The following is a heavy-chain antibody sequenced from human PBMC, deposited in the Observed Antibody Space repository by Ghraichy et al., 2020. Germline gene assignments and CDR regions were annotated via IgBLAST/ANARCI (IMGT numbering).Heavy chain of an antibody. Sequence: SETLSLTCAVSGGSISTGGYSWSWIRQPPGKGLEWIGYIYHSGSTYYNPSLKSRVTISVDRSKNQFSLKLSSVTAADTAVYYCARGPVVITHFDYWGQGTLVTVSS. D-gene: IGHD3-22*01. V-gene: IGHV4-30-2*01. J-gene: IGHJ4*02. CDR1: GGSISTGGYS. CDR2: IYHSGST. CDR3: ARGPVVITHFDY.